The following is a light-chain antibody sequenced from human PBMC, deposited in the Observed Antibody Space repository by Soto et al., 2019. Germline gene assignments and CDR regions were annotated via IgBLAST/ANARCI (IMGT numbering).Light chain of an antibody. Sequence: SYELTQPPSVSVSPGQTASITCSGDKLGDNYACWYQQKPGQSPVLVIYQDSKRPSGIPERFSGSNSGNTATLTISGTQAMDEADYYCQAWDSSNVVFGGGTKLIVL. CDR2: QDS. CDR3: QAWDSSNVV. J-gene: IGLJ2*01. V-gene: IGLV3-1*01. CDR1: KLGDNY.